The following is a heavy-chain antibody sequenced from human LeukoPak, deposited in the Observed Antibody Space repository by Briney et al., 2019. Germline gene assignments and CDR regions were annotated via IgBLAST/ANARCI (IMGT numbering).Heavy chain of an antibody. V-gene: IGHV1-3*01. D-gene: IGHD2-2*01. CDR1: GYTFTGYA. CDR2: INGGNGKT. J-gene: IGHJ4*02. CDR3: AIDGGYQLLVI. Sequence: ASVKVSCKASGYTFTGYAVHWVRQAPGQSLEWMGYINGGNGKTEYSQKFQGRLTITRDISATTAYMELSSLRSEDTAVYYCAIDGGYQLLVIWGRGTLITVSS.